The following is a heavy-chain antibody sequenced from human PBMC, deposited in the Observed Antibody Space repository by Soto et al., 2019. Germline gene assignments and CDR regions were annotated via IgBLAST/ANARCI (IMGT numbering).Heavy chain of an antibody. CDR1: GYSFTSYW. CDR3: ARQLHPTSPDSGYFDY. V-gene: IGHV5-51*01. CDR2: IYPGDSDT. J-gene: IGHJ4*02. Sequence: GESLKISCKGSGYSFTSYWIGWVRQMPGKGLEWMGIIYPGDSDTRYSPSFQGQVTISADKSISPAYLQWSSLKASDTAMYYCARQLHPTSPDSGYFDYWGQGTLVTVSS. D-gene: IGHD3-3*01.